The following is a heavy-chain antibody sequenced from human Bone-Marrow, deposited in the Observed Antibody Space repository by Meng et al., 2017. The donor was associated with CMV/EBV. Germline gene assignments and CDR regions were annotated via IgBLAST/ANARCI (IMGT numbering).Heavy chain of an antibody. Sequence: LRLSCTVSGGSISSGDYYWNWIRQSPGKGLEWIGYISYSGNTYYNPSLKSRVTISVDTSKNQFSLKLSSVTAADTALYYCARGDCSSTSCYFGVFLRVWGQGTLVTVSS. CDR2: ISYSGNT. CDR1: GGSISSGDYY. D-gene: IGHD2-2*01. CDR3: ARGDCSSTSCYFGVFLRV. V-gene: IGHV4-30-4*08. J-gene: IGHJ4*02.